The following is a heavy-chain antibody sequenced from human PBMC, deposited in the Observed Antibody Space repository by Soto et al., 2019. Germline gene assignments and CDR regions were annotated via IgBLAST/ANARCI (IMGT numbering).Heavy chain of an antibody. V-gene: IGHV1-18*01. D-gene: IGHD6-19*01. J-gene: IGHJ4*02. CDR1: GYTFIDYG. CDR3: ARELEVAGTVGFGY. Sequence: QVQVVQSGAEVKKPGASVKVSCKASGYTFIDYGFSWLRQAPGQGLEWMGGISAYNGNTNFAQKAQARVTLTRDTSTSTVHMELRSLRSDDTAVYYCARELEVAGTVGFGYWGQGTLVTVSS. CDR2: ISAYNGNT.